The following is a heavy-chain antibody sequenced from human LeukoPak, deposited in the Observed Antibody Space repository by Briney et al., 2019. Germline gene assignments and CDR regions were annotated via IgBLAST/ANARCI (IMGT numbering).Heavy chain of an antibody. J-gene: IGHJ4*02. CDR3: ARDRGGGYNSRGFDY. CDR2: IYYSGST. D-gene: IGHD5-24*01. V-gene: IGHV4-31*03. CDR1: GGSISSGGYY. Sequence: SQTLSLTCTVSGGSISSGGYYWSWIRQHPGQGLEWIGYIYYSGSTYYNPSLKSRVTISVDTSKNQFSLKLSSVTAADTAVYYCARDRGGGYNSRGFDYWGQGTLVTVSS.